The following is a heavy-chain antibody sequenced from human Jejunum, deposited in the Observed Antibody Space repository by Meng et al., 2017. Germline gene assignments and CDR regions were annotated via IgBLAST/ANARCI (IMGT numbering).Heavy chain of an antibody. CDR2: INPTSGDT. J-gene: IGHJ4*02. V-gene: IGHV1-2*02. D-gene: IGHD3-22*01. CDR3: ARLPTLYYYDSTGYDDY. CDR1: GYTFTGYY. Sequence: ASVKVSCKASGYTFTGYYMHWVRQAPGQGLEWMGWINPTSGDTNYAQRFQGRVTMTRDTSISTAYMELSSLSSDDTAVYFCARLPTLYYYDSTGYDDYWGQGTRVTVSS.